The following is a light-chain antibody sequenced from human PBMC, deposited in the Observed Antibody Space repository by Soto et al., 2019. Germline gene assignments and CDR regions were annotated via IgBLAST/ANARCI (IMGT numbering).Light chain of an antibody. V-gene: IGLV2-14*01. Sequence: QSALTQPASVSGSPGQSITISCTGTSSDVGGYNYVSWYQQLPGKAPKLIIYDVSHRPSGVSNRFSGSKSGNTASLTISGLQAEDEADYYCISYTYRSTLVFGGGTKLTVL. CDR1: SSDVGGYNY. CDR3: ISYTYRSTLV. CDR2: DVS. J-gene: IGLJ2*01.